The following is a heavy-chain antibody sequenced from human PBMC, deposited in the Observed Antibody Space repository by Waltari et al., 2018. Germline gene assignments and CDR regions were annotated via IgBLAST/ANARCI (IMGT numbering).Heavy chain of an antibody. CDR3: AKDPASLLSPYYFYY. J-gene: IGHJ4*02. CDR2: ISGSGGRN. Sequence: EVQLVESGGGLVQPGGSLRLSCAASGFTFSSYAMSWVRQAPGKGLEWVSAISGSGGRNDYADSVMGRFTISRDNSKNTLYLQMNSRRAEDTAVYYCAKDPASLLSPYYFYYWGQGTLVTVSS. D-gene: IGHD2-2*01. V-gene: IGHV3-23*04. CDR1: GFTFSSYA.